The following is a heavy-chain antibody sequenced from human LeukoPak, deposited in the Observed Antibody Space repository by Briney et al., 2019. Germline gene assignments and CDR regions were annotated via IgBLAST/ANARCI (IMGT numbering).Heavy chain of an antibody. CDR1: GVTVSSNH. CDR2: IYNGGGK. Sequence: GVSLRLSCAVSGVTVSSNHMGWVRQAPGKGLEWVSAIYNGGGKYYADSVKGRFTLSRDISKNTLYLQMNSLRAEDTAVYYCVRDASWGQGTLVTVSS. V-gene: IGHV3-66*01. J-gene: IGHJ4*02. CDR3: VRDAS.